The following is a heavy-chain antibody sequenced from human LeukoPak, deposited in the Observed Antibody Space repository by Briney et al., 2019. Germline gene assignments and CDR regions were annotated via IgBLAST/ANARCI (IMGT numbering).Heavy chain of an antibody. D-gene: IGHD3-22*01. CDR3: ARDETSYYYDSSGLDY. V-gene: IGHV1-69*13. CDR1: GGTLSSYA. J-gene: IGHJ4*02. Sequence: GASVKVSCKASGGTLSSYAISWVRQAPGQGLEWVGGIFPIFGTANYAQKFQGRVTITADESTSTAYMELSSLRSEDTAVYYCARDETSYYYDSSGLDYWGQGTLVTVSS. CDR2: IFPIFGTA.